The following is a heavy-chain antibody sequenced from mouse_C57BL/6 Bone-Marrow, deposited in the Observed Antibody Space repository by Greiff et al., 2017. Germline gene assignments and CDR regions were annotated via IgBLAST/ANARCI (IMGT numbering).Heavy chain of an antibody. V-gene: IGHV1-64*01. Sequence: QVQLQQPGAELVKPGASVKLSCKASGYTFTSYWMHWVKQRPGQGLEWIGMIHPNSGSTNYNEKFKSKSTLTVDKSSSTAYMQLSSLTYEDSAVYYCARFLYNYGSSSDYWGQGTTLTVSS. CDR2: IHPNSGST. CDR3: ARFLYNYGSSSDY. J-gene: IGHJ2*01. CDR1: GYTFTSYW. D-gene: IGHD1-1*01.